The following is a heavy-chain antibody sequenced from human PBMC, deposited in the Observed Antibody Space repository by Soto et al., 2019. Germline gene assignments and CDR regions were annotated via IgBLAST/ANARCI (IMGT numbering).Heavy chain of an antibody. Sequence: EVQLVQSGAEVKKPGESLKISCKASGYTFTNYWIGWVRQMPGKGLEWMGIIYPDDSDTTYCPSFRGPVTISTDTSIRTAYLQWSSLKASDAAMYYCAGRRHYYHSCTYATNAFDIWGQGTVVTVSS. V-gene: IGHV5-51*03. CDR3: AGRRHYYHSCTYATNAFDI. CDR2: IYPDDSDT. J-gene: IGHJ3*02. D-gene: IGHD3-22*01. CDR1: GYTFTNYW.